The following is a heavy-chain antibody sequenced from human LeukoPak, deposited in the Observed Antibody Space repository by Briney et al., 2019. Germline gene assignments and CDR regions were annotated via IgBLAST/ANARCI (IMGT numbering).Heavy chain of an antibody. CDR1: GFTFSSYA. J-gene: IGHJ3*02. CDR3: AKARGYSGYDSHAFDI. V-gene: IGHV3-23*01. Sequence: GGSLRLSCAASGFTFSSYAMSWVRQAPGKGLEWVSAISGSGGSTYYADSVKGRFTISRDNSKNTLYLQMNSLRAEDTAVYYCAKARGYSGYDSHAFDIWGRGTMVTVSS. D-gene: IGHD5-12*01. CDR2: ISGSGGST.